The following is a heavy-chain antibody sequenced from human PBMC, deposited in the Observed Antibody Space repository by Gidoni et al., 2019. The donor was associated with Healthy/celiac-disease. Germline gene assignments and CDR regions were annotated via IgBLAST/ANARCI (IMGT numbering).Heavy chain of an antibody. CDR3: AKATSYYYYGMDV. CDR1: GFTFSSYA. J-gene: IGHJ6*02. V-gene: IGHV3-23*01. D-gene: IGHD5-12*01. CDR2: ISGSGGST. Sequence: EVQLLESGGGLVQPGGSLRLSCAAPGFTFSSYAMSWVRQAPGKGLEWVSAISGSGGSTYYADSVKGRFTISRDNSKNTLYLQMNSLRAEDTAVYYCAKATSYYYYGMDVWGQGTTVTVSS.